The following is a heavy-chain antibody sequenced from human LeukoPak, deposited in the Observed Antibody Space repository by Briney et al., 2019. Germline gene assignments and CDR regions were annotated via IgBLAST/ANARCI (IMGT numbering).Heavy chain of an antibody. V-gene: IGHV4-39*07. CDR1: GGSISSSSYY. Sequence: SETLSLTCTVSGGSISSSSYYWGWLRQPPGKGLEWIGSIYYSGSTYYNPSLKSRVTISVDTSKNQFSLKLSSVTAADTAVYYCARERVVVAANHDAFDIWGQGTMVTVSS. CDR3: ARERVVVAANHDAFDI. J-gene: IGHJ3*02. D-gene: IGHD2-15*01. CDR2: IYYSGST.